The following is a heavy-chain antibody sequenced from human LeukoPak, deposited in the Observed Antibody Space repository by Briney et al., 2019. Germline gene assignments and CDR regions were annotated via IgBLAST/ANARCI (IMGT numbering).Heavy chain of an antibody. CDR3: ARQAVLGVATTDYYYMDV. Sequence: GGSLRLSCAASGFTFSSYSMNWVRQAPGKGLERVSSISSSSSYIYYADSVKGRFTIPRDNAKNSLYLQMNSLRAEDTAVYYCARQAVLGVATTDYYYMDVWGKGTTVTVSS. CDR2: ISSSSSYI. D-gene: IGHD5-12*01. J-gene: IGHJ6*03. CDR1: GFTFSSYS. V-gene: IGHV3-21*01.